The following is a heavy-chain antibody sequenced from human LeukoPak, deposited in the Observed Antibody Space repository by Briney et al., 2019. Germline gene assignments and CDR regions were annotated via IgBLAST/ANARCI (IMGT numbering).Heavy chain of an antibody. CDR1: GGSISSYY. J-gene: IGHJ3*02. CDR2: IYYSGST. Sequence: PSETLSLTCTVSGGSISSYYWSWIRQPPGKGLEGIGYIYYSGSTNYNPSLKSRVTISVDTSKNQFSLKLSSVTAADTAVYYCARRGGWDAFDIWGQGTMVTVSS. CDR3: ARRGGWDAFDI. D-gene: IGHD2-15*01. V-gene: IGHV4-59*01.